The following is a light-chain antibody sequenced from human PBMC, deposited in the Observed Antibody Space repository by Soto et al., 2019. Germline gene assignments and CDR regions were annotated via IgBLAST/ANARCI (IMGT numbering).Light chain of an antibody. CDR1: QSVSSN. Sequence: EIVMTQSPATLSVSPGERATLSCRASQSVSSNLAWYQQKPGQAPRIRIYGASTRATGIPARFSGSGSGTEFTLTISSLQSEDFAVYYCQQYNNWPPWTFGQGTKVDIK. V-gene: IGKV3-15*01. CDR2: GAS. CDR3: QQYNNWPPWT. J-gene: IGKJ1*01.